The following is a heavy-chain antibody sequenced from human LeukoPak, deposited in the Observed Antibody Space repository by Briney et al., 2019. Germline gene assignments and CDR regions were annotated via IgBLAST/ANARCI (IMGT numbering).Heavy chain of an antibody. D-gene: IGHD4-17*01. CDR1: GGSISSYY. Sequence: PSETLSLTCTVSGGSISSYYWSWVRQPPGKGLEWIGYIYYSGSTNYNPSLTSRVTISVDTSKNQFSLKLSSVTAADTAVYYCARDLSGAYFDYWGQGTLVTVSS. V-gene: IGHV4-59*01. J-gene: IGHJ4*02. CDR2: IYYSGST. CDR3: ARDLSGAYFDY.